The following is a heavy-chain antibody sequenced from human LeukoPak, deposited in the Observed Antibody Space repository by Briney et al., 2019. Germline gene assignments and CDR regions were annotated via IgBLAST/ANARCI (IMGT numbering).Heavy chain of an antibody. Sequence: SETLSLTCTVSGGSISSSSYYWGWIRQPPGKGLEWIGSIYYSGSTYYNPSLKSRVTISVDTSKNQFSLKLSSVTAADTAVYYCARDWTGGIFGVVSVGNWFDPWGQGTLVTVSS. D-gene: IGHD3-3*01. V-gene: IGHV4-39*07. CDR3: ARDWTGGIFGVVSVGNWFDP. CDR2: IYYSGST. CDR1: GGSISSSSYY. J-gene: IGHJ5*02.